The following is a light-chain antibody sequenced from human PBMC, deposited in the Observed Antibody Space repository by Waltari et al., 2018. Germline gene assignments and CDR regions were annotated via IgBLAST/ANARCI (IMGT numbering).Light chain of an antibody. CDR1: QSVGRF. J-gene: IGKJ1*01. CDR2: DAS. V-gene: IGKV3-20*01. CDR3: QHYVRLPAT. Sequence: EIVLTQSPGTLSLSAGERATLSCRASQSVGRFLAVYQQNPGQAPRLLIYDASSSATGIPDRFSGSGSGTDFSLTISRLEPEDFAVYYCQHYVRLPATFGQGTKVEIK.